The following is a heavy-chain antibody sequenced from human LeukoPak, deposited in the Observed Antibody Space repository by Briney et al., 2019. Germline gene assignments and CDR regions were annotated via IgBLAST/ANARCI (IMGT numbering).Heavy chain of an antibody. V-gene: IGHV3-21*01. J-gene: IGHJ6*03. D-gene: IGHD1-26*01. CDR1: GFTFSSYN. Sequence: PGGSLRLSCAASGFTFSSYNMNWVRQTPGQGLEWVSSITSGSSHIYYADSVKGRFTISRDNAKSSLYLQMNSLRAEDTAVYYCARDPYSGSYGADYYYYMDVWGKGTTVSISS. CDR3: ARDPYSGSYGADYYYYMDV. CDR2: ITSGSSHI.